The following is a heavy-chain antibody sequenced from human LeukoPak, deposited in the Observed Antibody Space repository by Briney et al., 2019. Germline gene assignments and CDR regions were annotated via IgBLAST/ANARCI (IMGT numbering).Heavy chain of an antibody. CDR2: ISYDGSNK. Sequence: GRSVRLSCAASGFTFSSYAMHWVRQAPGKGLEWVAVISYDGSNKYYADSVKGRFTISRDNSKNTLYLQMNSLRAEDTAVYYCATCRCPEAAFQHWGQGTLVTVSS. J-gene: IGHJ1*01. CDR1: GFTFSSYA. D-gene: IGHD6-19*01. CDR3: ATCRCPEAAFQH. V-gene: IGHV3-30*04.